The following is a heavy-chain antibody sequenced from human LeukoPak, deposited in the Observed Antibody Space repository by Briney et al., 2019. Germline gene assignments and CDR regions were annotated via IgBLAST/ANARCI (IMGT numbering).Heavy chain of an antibody. J-gene: IGHJ5*02. Sequence: SETLSLTCTVSGGSISSSSYYWGWIRQPPGKGLEWIGSIYYSGSTYYNPSLKSRVTISVDTSKNRFSLKLSSVTAADTAVYYCARVGSYCSGGSCYSEGDWFDPWGQGTLVTVSS. CDR2: IYYSGST. V-gene: IGHV4-39*07. CDR3: ARVGSYCSGGSCYSEGDWFDP. D-gene: IGHD2-15*01. CDR1: GGSISSSSYY.